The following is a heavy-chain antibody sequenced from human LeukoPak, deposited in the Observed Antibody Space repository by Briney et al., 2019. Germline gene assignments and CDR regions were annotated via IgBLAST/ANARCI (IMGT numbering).Heavy chain of an antibody. V-gene: IGHV3-23*01. CDR2: ISGSGGST. CDR1: GFTFSSYA. CDR3: AKDGFSKSGYYYNSDY. D-gene: IGHD3-22*01. Sequence: GGSLRLSCAASGFTFSSYAMSWVRQAPGKGLEWVSAISGSGGSTYYADSVKGRFTISRDNSKNTPYLQMNSLRAEDTAVYYCAKDGFSKSGYYYNSDYWGQGTLVTVSS. J-gene: IGHJ4*02.